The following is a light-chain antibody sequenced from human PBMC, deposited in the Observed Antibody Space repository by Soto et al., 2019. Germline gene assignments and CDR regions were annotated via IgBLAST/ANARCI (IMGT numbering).Light chain of an antibody. V-gene: IGLV2-23*02. CDR2: EVS. CDR3: CSYAGHRYVI. Sequence: QSALTQPASVSGSPGQSITISCTGSRSDIGSSNRVSWYQQYPGEAPKLIIYEVSKRPSGVSDRFYGFRSGYTASLTLSGLQAEEEAHYYCCSYAGHRYVIFGGGTTLTVL. J-gene: IGLJ2*01. CDR1: RSDIGSSNR.